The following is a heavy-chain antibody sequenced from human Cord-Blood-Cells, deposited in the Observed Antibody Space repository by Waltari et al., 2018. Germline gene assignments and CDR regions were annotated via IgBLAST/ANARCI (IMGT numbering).Heavy chain of an antibody. CDR2: IYYSGST. J-gene: IGHJ4*02. CDR3: ARARGSSWYLDY. Sequence: QVQLQESGPGLVKPSETLSLTCPVSGGSISSYYWSWTRQPPGKGLEWIGYIYYSGSTNYNPSLKSRVTISVDTSKNQFSLKLSSVTAADTAVYYCARARGSSWYLDYWGQGTLVTVSS. CDR1: GGSISSYY. V-gene: IGHV4-59*01. D-gene: IGHD6-13*01.